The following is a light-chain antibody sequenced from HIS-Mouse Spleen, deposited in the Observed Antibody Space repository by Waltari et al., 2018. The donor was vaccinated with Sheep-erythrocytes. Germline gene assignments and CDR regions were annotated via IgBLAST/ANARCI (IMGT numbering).Light chain of an antibody. J-gene: IGLJ2*01. V-gene: IGLV2-11*01. Sequence: QSALTQPRSVSGSPGQSVTISCPGTSSDVGGYNNVPWYQQHPGKAPKLMIYDVSKRPSGVPDRFSGSKSGNTASLTISGLQAEDEADYYCCSYAGSYTVVFGGGTKLTVL. CDR2: DVS. CDR3: CSYAGSYTVV. CDR1: SSDVGGYNN.